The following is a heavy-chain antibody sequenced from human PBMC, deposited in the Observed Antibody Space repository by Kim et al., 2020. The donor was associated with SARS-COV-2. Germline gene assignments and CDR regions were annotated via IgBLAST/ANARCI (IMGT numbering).Heavy chain of an antibody. J-gene: IGHJ6*02. CDR2: IKQDGSEK. D-gene: IGHD6-13*01. V-gene: IGHV3-7*01. Sequence: GGSLRLSCAASGFTSSSYWMSWVRQAPGKGLEWVANIKQDGSEKYYVDSVKGRFTISRDNAKNSLYLQMNSLRAEDTAVYYCAREGFNYSSSWYGSATGLYYYYYGMDVWGQGTTLTVSS. CDR3: AREGFNYSSSWYGSATGLYYYYYGMDV. CDR1: GFTSSSYW.